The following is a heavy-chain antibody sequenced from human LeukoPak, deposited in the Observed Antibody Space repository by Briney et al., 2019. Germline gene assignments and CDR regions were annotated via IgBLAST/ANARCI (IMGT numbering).Heavy chain of an antibody. Sequence: PGGSLRLSCAASGFTFSSYSMNWVRQAPGKGLEWVSYISSSSTIIYYADSVKGRFTISRDNAKNSLYLQMNSLRAEDTAVYYCARDPPNWGFGYWGQGTLVTVSS. CDR2: ISSSSTII. CDR1: GFTFSSYS. V-gene: IGHV3-48*01. J-gene: IGHJ4*02. CDR3: ARDPPNWGFGY. D-gene: IGHD7-27*01.